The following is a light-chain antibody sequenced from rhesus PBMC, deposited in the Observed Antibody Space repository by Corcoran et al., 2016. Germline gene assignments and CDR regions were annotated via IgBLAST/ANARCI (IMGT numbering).Light chain of an antibody. CDR3: QQYNDLLPT. CDR2: SAY. V-gene: IGKV3-40*03. Sequence: EIVMTQSPATLSLSPGETATLSCRASESVGSYLAWYQQKPGQGPKRLVHSAYFKATGIPDRLSGSGSRTEFTITISGLEPEDVGVYHCQQYNDLLPTFGQGTKVEIK. CDR1: ESVGSY. J-gene: IGKJ1*01.